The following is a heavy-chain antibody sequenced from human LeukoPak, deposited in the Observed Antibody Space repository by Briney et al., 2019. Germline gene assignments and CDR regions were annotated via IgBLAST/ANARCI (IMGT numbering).Heavy chain of an antibody. CDR1: GFTFSNAW. CDR3: TTRKSGYDSSVYYYSGL. V-gene: IGHV3-15*01. J-gene: IGHJ4*02. CDR2: IKSKTDGGTT. Sequence: GGSLRLSCAASGFTFSNAWMSWVRQAPGKGLEWVGRIKSKTDGGTTDYAAPVKGRFTISRDDSKNTLYLQMNSLKTEDTAVYYCTTRKSGYDSSVYYYSGLWGQGPLVTAPS. D-gene: IGHD3-22*01.